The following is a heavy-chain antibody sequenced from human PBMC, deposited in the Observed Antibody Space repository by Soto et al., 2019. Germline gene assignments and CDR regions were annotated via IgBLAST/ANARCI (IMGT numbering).Heavy chain of an antibody. Sequence: SGPTLVNPTQTLTLTCTFSGFSLSTSGMCVTWIRQPPGKALEWLALIDWDDDKYYSTSLKTRLTISKDTSKNQVVLTMTNMDPVDTATYYCARILTEPYDYYGMDVWGQGTTVTV. CDR2: IDWDDDK. CDR1: GFSLSTSGMC. V-gene: IGHV2-70*01. J-gene: IGHJ6*02. CDR3: ARILTEPYDYYGMDV.